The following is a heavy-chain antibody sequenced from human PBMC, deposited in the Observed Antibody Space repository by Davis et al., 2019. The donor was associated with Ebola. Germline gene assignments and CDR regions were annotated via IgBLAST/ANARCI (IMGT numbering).Heavy chain of an antibody. Sequence: ASVKVSCKASGYTFTAYYMHWVRQAPRPGLEWMGWITPNSGGTNYAQKLQGWVTMTRDTSIGPAYMELSRLRADDTAVYYCARGHCSSTSCYTTTYDYYDGMDVWGQGTTVTVSS. J-gene: IGHJ6*02. CDR1: GYTFTAYY. CDR2: ITPNSGGT. CDR3: ARGHCSSTSCYTTTYDYYDGMDV. D-gene: IGHD2-2*02. V-gene: IGHV1-2*04.